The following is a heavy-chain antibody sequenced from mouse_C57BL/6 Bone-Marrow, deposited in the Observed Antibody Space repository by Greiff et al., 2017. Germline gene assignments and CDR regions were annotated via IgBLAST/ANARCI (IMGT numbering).Heavy chain of an antibody. J-gene: IGHJ2*01. CDR3: ARERGLSYYFDY. Sequence: EVKLVESGGGLVKPGGSLKLSCAASGFTFSSYAMSWVRQTPEKRLEWVATISDGGSYTYYPDNVKGRFTISRDNAKNNLYLQMSHLKSEDTAMYYCARERGLSYYFDYWGQGTTLTVSS. CDR1: GFTFSSYA. V-gene: IGHV5-4*01. D-gene: IGHD1-1*01. CDR2: ISDGGSYT.